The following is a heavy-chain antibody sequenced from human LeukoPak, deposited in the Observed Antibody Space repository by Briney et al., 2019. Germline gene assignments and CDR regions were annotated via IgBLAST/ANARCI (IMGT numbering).Heavy chain of an antibody. CDR2: IYYSGST. V-gene: IGHV4-59*01. D-gene: IGHD1-14*01. CDR3: AGSPRYIDPFDY. Sequence: PSETLSLTCAVYGGSFSGYYWSWIRQPPGKGLEWIGYIYYSGSTNYNPSLKNRVTISVDTSKNQFSLKLSSVTAADTAVYYCAGSPRYIDPFDYWGQGTLVTVSS. CDR1: GGSFSGYY. J-gene: IGHJ4*02.